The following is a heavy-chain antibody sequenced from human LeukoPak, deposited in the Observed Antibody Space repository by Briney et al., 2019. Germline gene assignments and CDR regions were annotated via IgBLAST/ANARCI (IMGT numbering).Heavy chain of an antibody. V-gene: IGHV3-30*18. CDR3: AKDSIVASSNDAFDI. Sequence: GGSLRLSCAASGFTFSSYGMHWVRQAPGKGLEWVAVISYDGSNKYYADSVKGRFTISRDNSKNTLYLQMNSLRAEDTAVYYCAKDSIVASSNDAFDIWGQGTMVTVSS. D-gene: IGHD5-12*01. CDR1: GFTFSSYG. J-gene: IGHJ3*02. CDR2: ISYDGSNK.